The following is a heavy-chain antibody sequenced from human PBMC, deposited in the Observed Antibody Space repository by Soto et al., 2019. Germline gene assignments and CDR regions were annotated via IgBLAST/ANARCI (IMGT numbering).Heavy chain of an antibody. CDR3: ARDGYGSGSYYIDY. CDR1: GFTFSSYG. D-gene: IGHD3-10*01. J-gene: IGHJ4*02. Sequence: QVQLVESGGGVVQPGRSLRLSCAASGFTFSSYGMHWVRQAPGKGLEWVAVIWYDGSNKYYADSVKGRFTISGDNSKNTLYLQMNSLRAEDTAVYYCARDGYGSGSYYIDYWGQGTLVTVSS. V-gene: IGHV3-33*01. CDR2: IWYDGSNK.